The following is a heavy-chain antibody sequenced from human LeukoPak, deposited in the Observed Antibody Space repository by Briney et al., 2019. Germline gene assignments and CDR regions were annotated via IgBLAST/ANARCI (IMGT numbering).Heavy chain of an antibody. V-gene: IGHV3-7*01. Sequence: PGGSLRLSCAASGFTFNYYWLTWVRQAPGKGLEWVANIQQDGSEKYYVDSVKGRFIISRDNAKNSLYLQMNSLRAEDTAVYYCARVRKLRTRGVMDPLDYWGQGNLVTVSS. CDR2: IQQDGSEK. D-gene: IGHD3-10*01. J-gene: IGHJ4*02. CDR1: GFTFNYYW. CDR3: ARVRKLRTRGVMDPLDY.